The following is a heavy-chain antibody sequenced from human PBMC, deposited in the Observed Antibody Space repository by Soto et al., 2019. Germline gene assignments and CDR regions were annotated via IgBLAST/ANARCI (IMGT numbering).Heavy chain of an antibody. D-gene: IGHD3-22*01. CDR3: AKEARGYYDSSGYYRY. CDR1: GFTFSSYG. V-gene: IGHV3-30*18. CDR2: ISYDGSNK. J-gene: IGHJ4*02. Sequence: QVQLVESGGGVVQPGRSLRLSCADSGFTFSSYGMHWVRQAPGKGLEWVAVISYDGSNKYYADSVKGRFTISRDNSKNTLYLQMNSLRAEDTAVYYCAKEARGYYDSSGYYRYWGQGTLVTVSS.